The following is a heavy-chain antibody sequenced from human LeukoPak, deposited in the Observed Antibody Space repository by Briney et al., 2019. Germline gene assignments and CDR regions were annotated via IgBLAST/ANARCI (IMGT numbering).Heavy chain of an antibody. Sequence: SQTLSLTCAISGDSVSSDSAAWNWIRQSPSRGLEWLGRTYYRSEWYNDYAVSMKSRISINPDTSKNQFSLQLSSVTPEDTAVYYSASDRVGWAREPHLDYWGQGTLVTVSS. V-gene: IGHV6-1*01. CDR3: ASDRVGWAREPHLDY. J-gene: IGHJ4*02. D-gene: IGHD6-19*01. CDR2: TYYRSEWYN. CDR1: GDSVSSDSAA.